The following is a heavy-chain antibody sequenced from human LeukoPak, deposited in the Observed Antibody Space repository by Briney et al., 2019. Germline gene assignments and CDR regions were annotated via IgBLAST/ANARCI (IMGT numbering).Heavy chain of an antibody. V-gene: IGHV4-34*01. CDR3: ARVAAYYYGSGSSKRDMDV. Sequence: SETLSLTCAVYGGSFSGYYWSWIRRPPGKGLEWIGEINHSGSTNYNPSLKSRVTISVDTSKNQFSLKLSSVTAADTAVYYCARVAAYYYGSGSSKRDMDVWGKGTTVTVSS. J-gene: IGHJ6*03. D-gene: IGHD3-10*01. CDR1: GGSFSGYY. CDR2: INHSGST.